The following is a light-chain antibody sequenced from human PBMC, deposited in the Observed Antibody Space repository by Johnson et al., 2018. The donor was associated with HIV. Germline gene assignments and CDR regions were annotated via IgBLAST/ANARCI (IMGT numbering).Light chain of an antibody. CDR1: SSNIGNNY. V-gene: IGLV1-51*01. CDR3: GTWDTSLSPGGV. Sequence: HSVLTQPPSVSAAPGQKVTISCSGSSSNIGNNYVSWYQQLPGTAPKLLIYDNNKRPSGIPDRFSGSKSGTSATLAITGLHTGDEADYYCGTWDTSLSPGGVFGSGTKVTVL. CDR2: DNN. J-gene: IGLJ1*01.